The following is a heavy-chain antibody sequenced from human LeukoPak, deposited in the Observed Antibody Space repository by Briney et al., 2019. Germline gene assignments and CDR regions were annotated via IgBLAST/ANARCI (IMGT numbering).Heavy chain of an antibody. CDR2: ISSSSSYI. Sequence: PGGSLRLSCAASGFTFSSYSMNWVRQAPGKGLEWVSSISSSSSYIYYADSVKGRFTISRDNAKNSLYLQMNSLRAEDTAVYYCASRDGYTNTELYYYGTDVWGQGTTVTVSS. V-gene: IGHV3-21*01. D-gene: IGHD5-24*01. CDR1: GFTFSSYS. J-gene: IGHJ6*02. CDR3: ASRDGYTNTELYYYGTDV.